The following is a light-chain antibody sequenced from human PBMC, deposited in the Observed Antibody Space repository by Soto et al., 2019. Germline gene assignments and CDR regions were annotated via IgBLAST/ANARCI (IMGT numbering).Light chain of an antibody. J-gene: IGKJ4*01. Sequence: DIQMTQSPSSVSASVGDRVTIACRASQDINKWLAWYQQKPGLAPNLVIYTASRLHGGGPSRFSSSASGTDFTLTISSLQPEDVATYYCQQGKSFPLTFGGGTKVDIK. V-gene: IGKV1-12*01. CDR3: QQGKSFPLT. CDR1: QDINKW. CDR2: TAS.